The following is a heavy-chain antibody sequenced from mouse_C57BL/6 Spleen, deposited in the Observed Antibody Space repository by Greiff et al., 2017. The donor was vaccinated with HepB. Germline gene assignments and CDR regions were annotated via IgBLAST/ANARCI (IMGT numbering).Heavy chain of an antibody. V-gene: IGHV1-81*01. CDR3: ARGHYYGRKAY. CDR2: IYPRSGNT. D-gene: IGHD1-1*01. CDR1: GYTFTSYG. J-gene: IGHJ3*01. Sequence: VQLQQSGAELARPGASVKLSCKASGYTFTSYGICWVKQRTGQGLEWIGEIYPRSGNTYYNEKFKGKATLTADKSTSTSYMELRSLTYEDSAVYFGARGHYYGRKAYWGQGTLVTVSA.